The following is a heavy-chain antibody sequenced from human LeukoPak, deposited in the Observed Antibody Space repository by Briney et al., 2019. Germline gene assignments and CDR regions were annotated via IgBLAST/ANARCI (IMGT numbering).Heavy chain of an antibody. J-gene: IGHJ6*02. D-gene: IGHD2-15*01. V-gene: IGHV3-64D*09. CDR3: VRGYSFGPYGMDV. Sequence: GGSLKLSCSASGFPFSSYAMHWVRQAPGKGLEYVSAISDSGGSTYYADSVKGRFTISRDNSKNTLYLQMSSLRAEDTAVYFCVRGYSFGPYGMDVWGQGTTVTVSS. CDR2: ISDSGGST. CDR1: GFPFSSYA.